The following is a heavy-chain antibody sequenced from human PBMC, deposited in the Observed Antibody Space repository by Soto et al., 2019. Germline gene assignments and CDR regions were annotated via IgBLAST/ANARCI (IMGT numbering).Heavy chain of an antibody. Sequence: GGSLRLSCAASGFTFSSYAMHWVRQAPGKGLEWVAVISYDASNKYYADSVKGRFTISRDNSKNTLYLQMNSLRAEDTAMYYCARGYSSSSAAFDYWGQGTLVTVSS. CDR3: ARGYSSSSAAFDY. J-gene: IGHJ4*02. CDR2: ISYDASNK. CDR1: GFTFSSYA. V-gene: IGHV3-30-3*01. D-gene: IGHD6-13*01.